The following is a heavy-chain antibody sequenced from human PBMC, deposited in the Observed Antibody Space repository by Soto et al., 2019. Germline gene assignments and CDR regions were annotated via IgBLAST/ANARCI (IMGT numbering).Heavy chain of an antibody. V-gene: IGHV1-69*13. D-gene: IGHD3-22*01. Sequence: SVKVSCKASGGTFSSYAISWVRQAPGQGLEWMGGIIPIFGTANYAQKFQGRVTITADESTSTAYMELSSLRSEDTAVYYCAREGRDYYDSSGYLTNWGQGTLVTVSS. CDR2: IIPIFGTA. J-gene: IGHJ4*02. CDR1: GGTFSSYA. CDR3: AREGRDYYDSSGYLTN.